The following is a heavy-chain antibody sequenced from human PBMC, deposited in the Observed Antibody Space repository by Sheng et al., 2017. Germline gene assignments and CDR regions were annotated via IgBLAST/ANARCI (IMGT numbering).Heavy chain of an antibody. CDR2: INHSGST. J-gene: IGHJ4*02. CDR1: GGSFSGYY. D-gene: IGHD6-6*01. V-gene: IGHV4-34*01. CDR3: ARRGSKFPIAARLGLFDY. Sequence: QVQLQQWGAGLLKPSETLSLTCAVYGGSFSGYYWSWIRQPPGKGLEWIGEINHSGSTNYNPSLKSRVTISVDTSKNQFSLKLSSVTAADTAVYYCARRGSKFPIAARLGLFDYWGQGTLVTVSS.